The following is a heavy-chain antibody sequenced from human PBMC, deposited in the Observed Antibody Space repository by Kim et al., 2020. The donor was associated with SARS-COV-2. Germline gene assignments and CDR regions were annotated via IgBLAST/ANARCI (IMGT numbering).Heavy chain of an antibody. Sequence: VKGRFTISRDNAKNTLYLQMNSLRAEDTAVYYCASSFGTMGTYYYYGMDVWGQGTTVTVSS. J-gene: IGHJ6*02. V-gene: IGHV3-74*01. D-gene: IGHD3-10*01. CDR3: ASSFGTMGTYYYYGMDV.